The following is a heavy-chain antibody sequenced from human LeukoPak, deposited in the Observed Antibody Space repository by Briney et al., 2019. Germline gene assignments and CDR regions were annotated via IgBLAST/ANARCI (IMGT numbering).Heavy chain of an antibody. CDR1: GLTFSSYG. D-gene: IGHD3-9*01. V-gene: IGHV3-33*01. CDR3: ARGGYDILTGSLYYFDY. CDR2: IWYDGSNK. J-gene: IGHJ4*02. Sequence: GGSLRLSCAASGLTFSSYGMHWVRQAPGKGLEWVAVIWYDGSNKYYADSVKGRFTISRDNSKNTLYLQMNSLRAEDTAVYYCARGGYDILTGSLYYFDYWGQGTLVTVSS.